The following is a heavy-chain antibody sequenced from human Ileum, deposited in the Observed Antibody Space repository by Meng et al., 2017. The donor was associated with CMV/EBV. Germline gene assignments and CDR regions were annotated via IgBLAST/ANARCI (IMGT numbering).Heavy chain of an antibody. V-gene: IGHV1-2*06. J-gene: IGHJ4*02. Sequence: QHGADMNTPRASVKVSRKASGYTSTGHNIHWVRPAPGQGLEWMGRINPNTRDTKNAQNFQGRVTMTRDTSNGTAYMELTNLRSDDTAVYFCTRSWIHLWSHDFDYWGQGTLVTVSS. CDR3: TRSWIHLWSHDFDY. CDR2: INPNTRDT. CDR1: GYTSTGHN. D-gene: IGHD5-18*01.